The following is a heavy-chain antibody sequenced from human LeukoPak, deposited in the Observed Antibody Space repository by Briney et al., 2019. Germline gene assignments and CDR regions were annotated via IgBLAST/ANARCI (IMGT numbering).Heavy chain of an antibody. D-gene: IGHD2-15*01. CDR1: GFTFSSNW. V-gene: IGHV3-7*01. CDR2: IRQDGSDK. CDR3: ARDRDCGDGGCYPHFDY. Sequence: GGSLRLSCAASGFTFSSNWMSWVRQAPGKGLEWVANIRQDGSDKYYMDSVKGRFTISRNNAKNSLSLQMNSLRVEDTAVYYCARDRDCGDGGCYPHFDYWGQGVRVTVSS. J-gene: IGHJ4*02.